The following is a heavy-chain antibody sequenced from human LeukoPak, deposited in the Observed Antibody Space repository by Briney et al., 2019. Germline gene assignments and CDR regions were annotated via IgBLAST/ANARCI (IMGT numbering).Heavy chain of an antibody. CDR3: AREVQLWYGLDY. Sequence: ASVKVSCKASGYTFTSYYMHWVRQAPGQGLEWMGIINPSGGSTSYAQKFQGRVTMTRDRSTSTVYMELSSLRSEDTAVYYCAREVQLWYGLDYWGQGTLVTVSS. CDR2: INPSGGST. J-gene: IGHJ4*02. CDR1: GYTFTSYY. D-gene: IGHD5-18*01. V-gene: IGHV1-46*01.